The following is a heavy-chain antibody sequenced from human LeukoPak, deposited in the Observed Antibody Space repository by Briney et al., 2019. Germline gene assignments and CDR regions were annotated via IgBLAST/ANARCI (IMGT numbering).Heavy chain of an antibody. CDR1: GYTFTSYG. Sequence: ASVKVSCKASGYTFTSYGISWVRQAPGKGLEWMGGFDPEDGETIYAQKFQGRVTMTEDTSTDTAYMELSSLRSEDTAVYYCATVRYTYYYYGMDVWGQGTTVTVSS. D-gene: IGHD3-9*01. J-gene: IGHJ6*02. CDR2: FDPEDGET. CDR3: ATVRYTYYYYGMDV. V-gene: IGHV1-24*01.